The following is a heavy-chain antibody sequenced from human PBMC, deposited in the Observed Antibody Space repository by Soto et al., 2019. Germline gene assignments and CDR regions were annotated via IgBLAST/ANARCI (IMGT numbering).Heavy chain of an antibody. CDR1: GFTFSSYG. J-gene: IGHJ4*02. D-gene: IGHD3-16*01. CDR3: ARDRGGAKTDY. Sequence: QVQLVESGGGVVQPGRSLRLSCAASGFTFSSYGMHWVRQAPGKGLEWVAVIWYDGSNKYYADSVKGRFTISRENSKKTLYLQMTSLRAEGTAVYYCARDRGGAKTDYWGQGTLVTVSS. CDR2: IWYDGSNK. V-gene: IGHV3-33*01.